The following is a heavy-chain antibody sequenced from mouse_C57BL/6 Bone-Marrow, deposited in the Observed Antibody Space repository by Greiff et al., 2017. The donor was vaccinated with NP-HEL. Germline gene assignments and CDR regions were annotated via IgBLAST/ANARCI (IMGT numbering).Heavy chain of an antibody. V-gene: IGHV14-4*01. D-gene: IGHD3-2*02. CDR1: GFNIKDDY. CDR2: IDPENGDT. CDR3: TTGSGLYYFDY. Sequence: EVQLQQSGAELVRPGASVKLSCTASGFNIKDDYMHWVKQRPEQGLEWIGWIDPENGDTEYASKFQGKATITADTSSNTAYLQLSSLTSEDTAVYYCTTGSGLYYFDYWGQGTTLTVSS. J-gene: IGHJ2*01.